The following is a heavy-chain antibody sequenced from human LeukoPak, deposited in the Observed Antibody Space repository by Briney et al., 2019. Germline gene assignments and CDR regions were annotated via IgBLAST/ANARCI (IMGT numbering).Heavy chain of an antibody. D-gene: IGHD4-17*01. V-gene: IGHV4-30-2*01. J-gene: IGHJ1*01. CDR3: ARGGDYGDYVEYFQH. CDR2: IYHSGST. Sequence: SETLSLTCAVSGGSISSGDYSWSWIRQPPGKGLEWIGYIYHSGSTYYNPSLKSRVTISVDRSKNQFSLKLSSVTAADTAVYYCARGGDYGDYVEYFQHWGQGTLVTVSS. CDR1: GGSISSGDYS.